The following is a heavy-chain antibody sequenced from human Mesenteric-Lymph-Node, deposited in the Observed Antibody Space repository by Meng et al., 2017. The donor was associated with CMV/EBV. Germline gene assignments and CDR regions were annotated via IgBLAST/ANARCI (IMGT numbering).Heavy chain of an antibody. J-gene: IGHJ4*02. CDR2: IKPDGGEK. CDR3: ARERTTEGATSYFDS. CDR1: EFTSSDYW. D-gene: IGHD1-26*01. Sequence: SCAASEFTSSDYWMSWVRQAPGKGLEWVANIKPDGGEKYYVDSVKGRFIISRDNAKNSLYLQMNSLRAEDTAVYYCARERTTEGATSYFDSWGQGTLVTVSS. V-gene: IGHV3-7*01.